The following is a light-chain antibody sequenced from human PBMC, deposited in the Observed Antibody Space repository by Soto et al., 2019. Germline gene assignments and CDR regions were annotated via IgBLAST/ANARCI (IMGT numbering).Light chain of an antibody. CDR1: QDIGNS. J-gene: IGKJ5*01. CDR3: QRTYNAPPST. V-gene: IGKV1-17*03. Sequence: DIQMTQSPSAVSASVGDRVTITCRASQDIGNSLAWFQQKPGKVPERLIYAASTLESGVPSRFSGSGSGTDFTLTISSLQPEDVATYYGQRTYNAPPSTFGQGTRLEIK. CDR2: AAS.